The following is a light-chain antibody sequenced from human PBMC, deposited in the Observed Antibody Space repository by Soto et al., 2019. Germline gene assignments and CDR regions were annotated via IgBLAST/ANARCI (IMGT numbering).Light chain of an antibody. CDR2: KAS. CDR3: QQRSNWPS. Sequence: DIQMTQSPSTLSATAGDRVTISCRASQSISSWFAWYQQKPGKPPKLLIYKASTSKSGVPSRFSGSGSGTDFTITIRSLEPEDFAVYYCQQRSNWPSFGPGTKVDI. V-gene: IGKV1-5*03. J-gene: IGKJ3*01. CDR1: QSISSW.